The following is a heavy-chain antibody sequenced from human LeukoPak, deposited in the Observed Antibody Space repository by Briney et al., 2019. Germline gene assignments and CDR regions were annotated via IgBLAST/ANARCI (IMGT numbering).Heavy chain of an antibody. CDR2: FDPEDGET. Sequence: ASVKVSCKISGYTLTYLAIHWVRQAPGKELEWMGGFDPEDGETIYAQHFQGRVTMTQDTSTDTAYMELNSLASEDTAVYFCATESGTYYSLHWGQGTLVIVSS. V-gene: IGHV1-24*01. CDR3: ATESGTYYSLH. D-gene: IGHD1-26*01. CDR1: GYTLTYLA. J-gene: IGHJ4*02.